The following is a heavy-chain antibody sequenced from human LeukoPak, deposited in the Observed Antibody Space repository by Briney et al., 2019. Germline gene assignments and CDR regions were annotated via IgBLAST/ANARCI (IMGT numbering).Heavy chain of an antibody. CDR3: ASQDYDFWSGYTDY. V-gene: IGHV4-34*01. D-gene: IGHD3-3*01. J-gene: IGHJ4*02. CDR2: INHSGST. CDR1: GGSFSGYY. Sequence: SETLSLTCAVYGGSFSGYYWSWIRQPPGKGLEWIGEINHSGSTNYNPSLKSRVTISVDTSKNQFSLKLSSVTAADTAVYYCASQDYDFWSGYTDYWGQGTLVTVSS.